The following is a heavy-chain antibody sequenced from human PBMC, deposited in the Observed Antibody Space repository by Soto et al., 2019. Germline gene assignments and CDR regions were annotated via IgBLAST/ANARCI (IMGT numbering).Heavy chain of an antibody. D-gene: IGHD3-10*01. CDR2: ITYSGSDT. J-gene: IGHJ4*02. V-gene: IGHV3-23*01. CDR3: AKDVTAPYGSGSDY. Sequence: GGSLRLSCAASGFTFSSYAMTWVRQAPGKGLEWVSSITYSGSDTYYAASVKGRFTISRDNSKNTLYLQMNSLRAEDTAVYYCAKDVTAPYGSGSDYWGQGTLVTVSS. CDR1: GFTFSSYA.